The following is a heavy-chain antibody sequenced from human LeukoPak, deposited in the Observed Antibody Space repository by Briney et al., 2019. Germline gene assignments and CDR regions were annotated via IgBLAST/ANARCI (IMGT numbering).Heavy chain of an antibody. J-gene: IGHJ4*02. CDR3: ARDPDDSSGYYFDY. CDR1: GFTFSSYA. Sequence: GSLRLSCAASGFTFSSYAMHWVRQAPGKGLEWVAVISYDGSNKYYADSVKGRFTISRDNSKNTLYLQMNSLRAEDTAVYYCARDPDDSSGYYFDYWGQGTLVTVSS. V-gene: IGHV3-30-3*01. D-gene: IGHD3-22*01. CDR2: ISYDGSNK.